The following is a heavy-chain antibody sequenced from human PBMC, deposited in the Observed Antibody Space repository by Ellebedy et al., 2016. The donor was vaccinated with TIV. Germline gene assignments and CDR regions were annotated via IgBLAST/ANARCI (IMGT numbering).Heavy chain of an antibody. CDR1: GYTFTGYY. V-gene: IGHV1-2*04. J-gene: IGHJ4*02. CDR3: ARESGYMAAGYDY. D-gene: IGHD3-3*01. Sequence: ASVKVSCXASGYTFTGYYMHWVRQAPGQGLEWMGWINPNSGGTNYAQKFQGWVTMTRDTSISTAYMELRSLRSDDTAVYYCARESGYMAAGYDYWGQGTLVTVSS. CDR2: INPNSGGT.